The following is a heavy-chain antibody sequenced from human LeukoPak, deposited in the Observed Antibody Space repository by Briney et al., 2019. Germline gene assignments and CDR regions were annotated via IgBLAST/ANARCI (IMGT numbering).Heavy chain of an antibody. V-gene: IGHV1-46*01. CDR3: ARGPDYGDYEPPPTAEYFQH. D-gene: IGHD4-17*01. CDR2: INPSGGST. CDR1: GYTFTSYY. Sequence: ASVTVSCKASGYTFTSYYMHWVRQAPGQVLEWMGIINPSGGSTSYAQKFQGRVTMTRDTSTSTVYMELSSLRSEDTAVYYCARGPDYGDYEPPPTAEYFQHWGQGTLVTVSS. J-gene: IGHJ1*01.